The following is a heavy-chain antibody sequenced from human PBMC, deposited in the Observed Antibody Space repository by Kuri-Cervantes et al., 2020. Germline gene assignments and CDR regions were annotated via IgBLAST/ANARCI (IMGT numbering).Heavy chain of an antibody. Sequence: GESLKISCAASGFTFSNYWMSWVRQAPGKGLEWVADIKEDGSKKYSVDSVKGRFIISRDNAKNSLYLQMDSLRAEDTAVYYCAKDPNGDYVGAFDDWGQGTLVTVSS. CDR3: AKDPNGDYVGAFDD. D-gene: IGHD4-17*01. V-gene: IGHV3-7*03. CDR2: IKEDGSKK. J-gene: IGHJ4*02. CDR1: GFTFSNYW.